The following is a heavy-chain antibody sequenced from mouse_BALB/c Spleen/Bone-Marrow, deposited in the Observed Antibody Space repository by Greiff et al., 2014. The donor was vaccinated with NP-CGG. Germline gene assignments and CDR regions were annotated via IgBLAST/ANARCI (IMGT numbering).Heavy chain of an antibody. D-gene: IGHD1-1*02. V-gene: IGHV3-1*02. CDR1: GYSITSGYS. J-gene: IGHJ4*01. CDR2: IHYSGST. CDR3: TRRGLYYGYAMDY. Sequence: VQLQQSGPDLVKPPQSLSLTCTVTGYSITSGYSWHWIRQFPGNKLEWMGYIHYSGSTNYNPSLKSRISITRDTSKNQFFLQLNSVTTEDTATHYCTRRGLYYGYAMDYWGQGTSVTVSS.